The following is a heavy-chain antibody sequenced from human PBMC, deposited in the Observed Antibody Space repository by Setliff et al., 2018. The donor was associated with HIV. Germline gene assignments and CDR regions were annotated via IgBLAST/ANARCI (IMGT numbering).Heavy chain of an antibody. J-gene: IGHJ4*02. CDR1: GGSVSSGSYY. CDR2: IYYSGST. V-gene: IGHV4-61*01. CDR3: ARYSPRGYTLTGPY. Sequence: SETLSLTCTVSGGSVSSGSYYWSWIRQPPGKGLEWIGYIYYSGSTKHNPSLKSRATISLDTSKNQFSLKLTSVAAADTAVYYCARYSPRGYTLTGPYWGQGTLVTVS. D-gene: IGHD6-25*01.